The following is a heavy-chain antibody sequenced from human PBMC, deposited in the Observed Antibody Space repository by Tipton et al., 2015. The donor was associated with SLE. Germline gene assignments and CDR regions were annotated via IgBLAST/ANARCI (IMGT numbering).Heavy chain of an antibody. CDR3: ARASSAYSSGWYWGDYFDY. D-gene: IGHD6-19*01. CDR1: GFTFSSYA. CDR2: ISYDGSNK. V-gene: IGHV3-30-3*01. J-gene: IGHJ4*02. Sequence: SLRLSCAASGFTFSSYAMHWVRQAPGKGLEWVAVISYDGSNKYYADSVKGRLTISRDNSKNTLYLQMNSLRAEDTAVYYCARASSAYSSGWYWGDYFDYWGQGTLVTVSS.